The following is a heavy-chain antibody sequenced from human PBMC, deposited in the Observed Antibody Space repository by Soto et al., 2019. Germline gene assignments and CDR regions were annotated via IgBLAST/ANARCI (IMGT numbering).Heavy chain of an antibody. V-gene: IGHV1-2*02. J-gene: IGHJ3*02. Sequence: QVQLVQSGAEVKKPGASVKVSCKASGYTFTGYYMHWVRQAPGQGLEWMGWINPNSGGTNYAQKFQGGVTMTRDTSISTAYMELSRLRSDDTAVYYCARGYYDFWSGYGKDAFDIWGQGTMVTVSS. CDR1: GYTFTGYY. CDR2: INPNSGGT. CDR3: ARGYYDFWSGYGKDAFDI. D-gene: IGHD3-3*01.